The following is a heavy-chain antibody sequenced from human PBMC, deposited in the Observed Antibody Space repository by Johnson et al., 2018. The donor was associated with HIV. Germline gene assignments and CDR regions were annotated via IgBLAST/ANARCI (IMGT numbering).Heavy chain of an antibody. CDR1: GLTFSNHG. J-gene: IGHJ3*02. D-gene: IGHD5-12*01. CDR3: AKIWGDIAATGDSFDI. CDR2: IRDAGSNK. Sequence: QVQLVESGGGVVQPGGSLRLSCAASGLTFSNHGSHWVRQAPGKGLEWVALIRDAGSNKYDADPVKGRCTISRDNAQNTLYLQMDSLRPEDTAVYYCAKIWGDIAATGDSFDIWGQGTMVTVSS. V-gene: IGHV3-30*02.